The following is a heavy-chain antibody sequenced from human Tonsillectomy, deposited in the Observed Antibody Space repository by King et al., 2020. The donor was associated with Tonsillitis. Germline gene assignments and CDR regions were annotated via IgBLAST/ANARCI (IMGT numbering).Heavy chain of an antibody. V-gene: IGHV5-51*01. D-gene: IGHD2-21*01. Sequence: VQLVESGAEVKKPGESLKISCKGSGYSFSTYWIGWVRQMPGKGLEWMGIIYPSDSDSRYSPSFQGQVTISADKSISTAYLQWSSLKASDTAMYYCAGLEGDTHSGVDYWGQGTLVTVSS. CDR3: AGLEGDTHSGVDY. J-gene: IGHJ4*02. CDR2: IYPSDSDS. CDR1: GYSFSTYW.